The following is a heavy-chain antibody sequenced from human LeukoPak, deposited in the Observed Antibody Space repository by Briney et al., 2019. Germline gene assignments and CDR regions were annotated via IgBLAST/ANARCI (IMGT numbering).Heavy chain of an antibody. Sequence: PGGSLRLSCAASGFAFSSYGMHWVRQAPGKGLEWVAVISYDGSNKYYADSVKGRFTISRDNSKNTLYLQMNSLRAEDTAVYYCAKDNLPYWGQGTLVTVSS. CDR1: GFAFSSYG. J-gene: IGHJ4*02. CDR3: AKDNLPY. CDR2: ISYDGSNK. V-gene: IGHV3-30*18.